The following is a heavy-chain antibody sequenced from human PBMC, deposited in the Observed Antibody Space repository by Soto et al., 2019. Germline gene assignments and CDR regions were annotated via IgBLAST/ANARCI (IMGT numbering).Heavy chain of an antibody. D-gene: IGHD3-22*01. CDR2: INWNGGST. V-gene: IGHV3-20*04. CDR3: ARDRDSSGYSDAVDY. J-gene: IGHJ4*02. CDR1: EFTFDDYG. Sequence: GGPLRLSCAASEFTFDDYGMRWIRQAPGKGLEWVSGINWNGGSTGYADSVKGRFTISRDNAKNSLYLQMNRLRAEDTALYYCARDRDSSGYSDAVDYWGQGTLVTVSS.